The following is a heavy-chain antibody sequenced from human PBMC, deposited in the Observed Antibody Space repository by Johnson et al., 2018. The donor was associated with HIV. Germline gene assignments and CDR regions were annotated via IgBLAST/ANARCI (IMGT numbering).Heavy chain of an antibody. CDR2: ISSDGDNA. CDR1: GFNFNTYG. D-gene: IGHD3-3*01. Sequence: QVQLVESGGGVVQPGRSLRLSCAASGFNFNTYGMHWVRQAPGKGLEWVALISSDGDNAYYADSVVKGRFIISRDNSKNTLYLQMNSLRTDDTAVYYCARGRTQFLEGGAFDIWGQGTMVIVSS. J-gene: IGHJ3*02. V-gene: IGHV3-30*19. CDR3: ARGRTQFLEGGAFDI.